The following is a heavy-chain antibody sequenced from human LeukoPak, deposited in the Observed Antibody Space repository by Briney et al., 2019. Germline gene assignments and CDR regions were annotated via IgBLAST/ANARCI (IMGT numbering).Heavy chain of an antibody. V-gene: IGHV3-23*01. Sequence: GGSLRLSCAASGFTFSSYAMSWVRQAPGKGLEWVSTISGSGGSTYHADSVKGRFTNSRDNSENTLYLQMNSLRAEDTAVYYCAQASIAAAGILDYWGQGTLVTVSS. D-gene: IGHD6-13*01. CDR3: AQASIAAAGILDY. J-gene: IGHJ4*02. CDR2: ISGSGGST. CDR1: GFTFSSYA.